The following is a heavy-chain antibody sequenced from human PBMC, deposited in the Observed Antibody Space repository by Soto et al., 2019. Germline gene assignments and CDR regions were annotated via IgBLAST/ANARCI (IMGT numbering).Heavy chain of an antibody. CDR3: ARVDWDTAMVTDY. Sequence: QVQLQESGPGLVKPSQTLSLTCTVSGGSISSGGYYWSWIRQHPGKGLEWIGYIYYSGSTYYNPYLQSQVTISVDTSKNQFSLKLSSVTAADTAVYYCARVDWDTAMVTDYWGQGTLVTVSS. CDR2: IYYSGST. D-gene: IGHD5-18*01. V-gene: IGHV4-31*01. CDR1: GGSISSGGYY. J-gene: IGHJ4*02.